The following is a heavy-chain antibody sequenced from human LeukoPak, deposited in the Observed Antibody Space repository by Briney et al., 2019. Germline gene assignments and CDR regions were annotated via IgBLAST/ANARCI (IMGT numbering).Heavy chain of an antibody. Sequence: GGSLRLACAASGFSFSNYAMSWVRQGPGKGLEWVSAIGGSIGSTFYTDSVKGRFTISRDNSKNTLSLQMNSLRVEDTAVYYCVKDFVVVPGLVNYFDYWGQGTLVTVSS. D-gene: IGHD2-2*01. CDR3: VKDFVVVPGLVNYFDY. CDR1: GFSFSNYA. J-gene: IGHJ4*02. V-gene: IGHV3-23*01. CDR2: IGGSIGST.